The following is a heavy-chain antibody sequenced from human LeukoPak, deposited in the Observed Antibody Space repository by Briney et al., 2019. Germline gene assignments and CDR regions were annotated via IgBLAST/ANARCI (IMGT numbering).Heavy chain of an antibody. CDR2: IWYDGSNK. D-gene: IGHD6-13*01. V-gene: IGHV3-33*01. Sequence: GRSLRLSCAASGFTFSDYGTHWVRQTPGRRLEWVAAIWYDGSNKYYADSVEGRFTISRDNSKNTLYLQMNSLRGEDMALYYCARDIVAAGGRYFDHWGQGTLVTVSS. J-gene: IGHJ4*02. CDR1: GFTFSDYG. CDR3: ARDIVAAGGRYFDH.